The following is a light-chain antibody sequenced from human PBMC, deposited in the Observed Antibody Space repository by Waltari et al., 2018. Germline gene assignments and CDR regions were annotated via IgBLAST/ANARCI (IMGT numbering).Light chain of an antibody. CDR3: QQTYSSPRT. CDR2: STS. CDR1: QGIGGY. V-gene: IGKV1-39*01. J-gene: IGKJ1*01. Sequence: DVHMTQSPSSVYASVGDRVTITCRASQGIGGYVNWYQQKPGRAPNLLIYSTSNLQSGVPSRFGGSGSGTVFTLSIATLQPEDFATYYCQQTYSSPRTFGPGTKVEIK.